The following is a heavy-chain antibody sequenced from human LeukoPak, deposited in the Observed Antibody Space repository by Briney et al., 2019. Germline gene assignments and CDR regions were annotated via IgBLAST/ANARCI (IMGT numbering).Heavy chain of an antibody. D-gene: IGHD4-17*01. V-gene: IGHV4-38-2*02. Sequence: SETLSLTCTVSGYSISSGYYWGWIRQPPGKGLEWIGSIFHSGSTYYNPSLKSRVTISVNPSKNQFSLKLSSVTAADTAVYYCARVGGLRYYFDYWGQGTLVTVSS. CDR2: IFHSGST. CDR1: GYSISSGYY. CDR3: ARVGGLRYYFDY. J-gene: IGHJ4*02.